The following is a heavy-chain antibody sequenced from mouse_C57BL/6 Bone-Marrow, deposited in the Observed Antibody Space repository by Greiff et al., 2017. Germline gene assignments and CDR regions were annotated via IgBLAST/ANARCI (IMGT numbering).Heavy chain of an antibody. V-gene: IGHV1-15*01. D-gene: IGHD2-2*01. J-gene: IGHJ1*03. CDR2: IDPETGGT. Sequence: QVQLQQSGAELVRPGASVTLSCTASGYTFTDYEMHWVKQTPVHGLEWIGAIDPETGGTAYNQKFKGKAILTADKSSNTAYMELRSLTSEDSAVYFCTRFSGYPYWYFDVWGTGTTVTVSS. CDR1: GYTFTDYE. CDR3: TRFSGYPYWYFDV.